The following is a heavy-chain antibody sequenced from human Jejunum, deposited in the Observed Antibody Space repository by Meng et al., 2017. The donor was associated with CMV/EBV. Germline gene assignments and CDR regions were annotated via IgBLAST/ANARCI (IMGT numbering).Heavy chain of an antibody. J-gene: IGHJ4*02. CDR3: VRNRGRSDLNY. Sequence: FSGFSLTTTCIGVSWIRQSPGKALEWLARIDWDDEKFYRTSLKTRLSISTDISKSQVVLTMTNMDPVDTATYYCVRNRGRSDLNYWGQGTRVTVSS. CDR1: GFSLTTTCIG. V-gene: IGHV2-70D*14. CDR2: IDWDDEK. D-gene: IGHD3-16*02.